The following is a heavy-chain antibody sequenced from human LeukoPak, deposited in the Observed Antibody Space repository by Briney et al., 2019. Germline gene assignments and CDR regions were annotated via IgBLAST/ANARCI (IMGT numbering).Heavy chain of an antibody. V-gene: IGHV3-7*01. CDR1: GFTFSSYW. Sequence: GGSLRLSCTISGFTFSSYWMSWVRQAPGKGLEWMANINQDAGEKYYVDSVKGRFTISRDNAKNSLYLQMNSLRAEDTAVYYCARAPIVVVPTRSPTYFDYWGQGTLVTVSS. D-gene: IGHD2-2*01. J-gene: IGHJ4*02. CDR3: ARAPIVVVPTRSPTYFDY. CDR2: INQDAGEK.